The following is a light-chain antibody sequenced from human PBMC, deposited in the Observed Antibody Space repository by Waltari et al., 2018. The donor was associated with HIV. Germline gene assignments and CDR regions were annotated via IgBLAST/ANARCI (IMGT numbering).Light chain of an antibody. V-gene: IGLV3-21*04. CDR2: DDS. Sequence: SYVLTQPPSVSVAPGETARITCGGNNIRSKNVHWDQQEPGQAPVLVIYDDSARPSGNPERVSGSNSGSTATLTISRVEAGDEADYYCQVWDSTYDSWVFGGGTNLAVL. CDR1: NIRSKN. CDR3: QVWDSTYDSWV. J-gene: IGLJ3*02.